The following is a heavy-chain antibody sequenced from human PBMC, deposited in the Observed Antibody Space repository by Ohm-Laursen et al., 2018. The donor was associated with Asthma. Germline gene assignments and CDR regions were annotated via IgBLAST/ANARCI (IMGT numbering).Heavy chain of an antibody. CDR3: AKDLIVATIKNY. Sequence: SLRLSCSASGFTFTTFWMSWVRQAPGEGLEWVAIIKQDGSEKSYVDSVKGRFTISRDNARDSLYLQMNSLRAEDTAVYYCAKDLIVATIKNYWGQGTLVTVSS. CDR2: IKQDGSEK. D-gene: IGHD5-12*01. V-gene: IGHV3-7*05. CDR1: GFTFTTFW. J-gene: IGHJ4*02.